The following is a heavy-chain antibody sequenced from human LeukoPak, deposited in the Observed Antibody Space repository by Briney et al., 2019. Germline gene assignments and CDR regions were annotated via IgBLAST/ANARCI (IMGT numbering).Heavy chain of an antibody. CDR2: MNPNSGNT. D-gene: IGHD3-10*01. V-gene: IGHV1-8*01. Sequence: ASVKVSCKASGYTFTSYDINWVRQATGQGLEWMGWMNPNSGNTGYAQKFQGRVTMTRNTSISTAYVELGSLRSEDTAVYYCARGVSYGSGSYYAYWGQGTLVTVSS. CDR3: ARGVSYGSGSYYAY. J-gene: IGHJ4*02. CDR1: GYTFTSYD.